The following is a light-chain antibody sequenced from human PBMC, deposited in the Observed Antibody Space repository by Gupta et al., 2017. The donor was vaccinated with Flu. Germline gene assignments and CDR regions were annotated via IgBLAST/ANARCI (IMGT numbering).Light chain of an antibody. CDR1: QSISSY. CDR2: AAS. Sequence: DVQMTQSPSSLSASVGDRVTITCRASQSISSYLNWYQQKPGKAPKLPIYAASSLQSGVPSRFSGSGSGTDFTLTISRLQPEDFATYYCQQCESTAYTFGQGTKLDIK. V-gene: IGKV1-39*01. J-gene: IGKJ2*01. CDR3: QQCESTAYT.